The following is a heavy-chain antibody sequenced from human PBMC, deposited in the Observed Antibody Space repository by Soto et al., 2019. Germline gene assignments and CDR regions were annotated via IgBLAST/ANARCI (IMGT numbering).Heavy chain of an antibody. V-gene: IGHV1-69*12. J-gene: IGHJ5*02. Sequence: QVQLVQSGAEVKKPGSSVKVSCKASGGTFSSYAISWVRQAPGQGLEGMGGIIPIFGTANYAQKFQGRVTIPADDSTSTAYMELSSMRSEDTAVDYCAARCSYGGFDPWGQGTLVTVSS. CDR1: GGTFSSYA. D-gene: IGHD5-18*01. CDR2: IIPIFGTA. CDR3: AARCSYGGFDP.